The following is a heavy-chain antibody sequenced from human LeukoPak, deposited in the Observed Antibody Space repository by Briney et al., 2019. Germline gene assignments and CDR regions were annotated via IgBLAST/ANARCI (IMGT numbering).Heavy chain of an antibody. CDR1: GGSISSGSYY. CDR3: ARGLEYFQH. V-gene: IGHV4-61*02. J-gene: IGHJ1*01. D-gene: IGHD5-12*01. CDR2: IYTSGST. Sequence: SETLSLTCTVSGGSISSGSYYWSWIRQPAGKGLEWIGRIYTSGSTNYNPSLKSRVTISVDTSKNQFSLKLSSVTAADTTVYYCARGLEYFQHWGQGTPVTVSS.